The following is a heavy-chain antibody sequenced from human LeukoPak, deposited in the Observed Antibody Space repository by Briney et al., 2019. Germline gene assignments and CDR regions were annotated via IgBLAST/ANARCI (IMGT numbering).Heavy chain of an antibody. CDR1: GVSISSSEW. CDR2: IHRDGRT. CDR3: GKTDIYFNPIDY. V-gene: IGHV4-4*02. D-gene: IGHD3-9*01. Sequence: SETLSLTCAVSGVSISSSEWWIWVRQPPGQGLEWIGEIHRDGRTRYNPSLQTRVTMSIDYSKNQTSLEVTSVTAADTAIYYCGKTDIYFNPIDYWGPGSLVTVSS. J-gene: IGHJ4*02.